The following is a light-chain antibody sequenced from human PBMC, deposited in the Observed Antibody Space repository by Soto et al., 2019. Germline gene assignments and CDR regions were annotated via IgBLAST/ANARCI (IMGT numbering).Light chain of an antibody. V-gene: IGLV2-14*03. Sequence: QSALTQPASVSGSPGQSITISCTGTSGDVGAYNFVSWYQQHPGKAPKLIVYHVSDRPSGFSSRFSGSKSGNSASLTISGLHAEDEVDYYCSSYAGSDTFVFGTGTKVTVL. J-gene: IGLJ1*01. CDR2: HVS. CDR3: SSYAGSDTFV. CDR1: SGDVGAYNF.